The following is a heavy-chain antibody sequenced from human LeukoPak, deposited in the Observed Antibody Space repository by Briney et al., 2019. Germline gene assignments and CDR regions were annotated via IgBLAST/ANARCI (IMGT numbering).Heavy chain of an antibody. CDR3: ARTQALTYFDY. CDR2: ISSSSSYI. V-gene: IGHV3-21*01. J-gene: IGHJ4*02. Sequence: GGSLRLSCAASGFTFSSYSMNWVRQAPGKGLEWVSSISSSSSYIYYADSVKGRFTISRDNAKDSLYLQMNSLRAEDTAVYYCARTQALTYFDYWGQGTLVTVSS. D-gene: IGHD6-6*01. CDR1: GFTFSSYS.